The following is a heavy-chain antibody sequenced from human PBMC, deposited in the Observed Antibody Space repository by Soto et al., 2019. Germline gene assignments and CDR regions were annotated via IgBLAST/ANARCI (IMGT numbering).Heavy chain of an antibody. Sequence: HEHLVQSGAEVKRPGASLKVSCKASGYSFTGYYIHWVRQAPGQGLEWMGWINPDSGATNYAQNCQGRVALATDASISTASMDLTSLPSADTAVYYCARGDYGTGGYPFPYVDYWGQGTLVIVSS. V-gene: IGHV1-2*02. CDR1: GYSFTGYY. CDR3: ARGDYGTGGYPFPYVDY. J-gene: IGHJ4*02. CDR2: INPDSGAT. D-gene: IGHD2-8*02.